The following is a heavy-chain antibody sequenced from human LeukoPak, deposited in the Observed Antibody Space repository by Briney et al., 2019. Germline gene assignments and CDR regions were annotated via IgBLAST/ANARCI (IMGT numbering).Heavy chain of an antibody. CDR3: AREWQLVGRWYFDL. J-gene: IGHJ2*01. CDR2: IYYSGTT. CDR1: GGSISSYY. V-gene: IGHV4-59*01. Sequence: SETLSLTCTVSGGSISSYYWSWIRQPPGKGLEWIGYIYYSGTTNYNPSLKSRVTISVDTSKNQFSLKLSSVTAADTAVYYCAREWQLVGRWYFDLWGRGTLVTVSS. D-gene: IGHD6-13*01.